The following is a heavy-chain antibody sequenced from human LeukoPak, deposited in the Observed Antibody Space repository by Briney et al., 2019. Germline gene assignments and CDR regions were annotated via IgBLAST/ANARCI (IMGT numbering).Heavy chain of an antibody. Sequence: PSETLSLTCTVSGDSINSFYWSWIRQPAGKGLEWIGRIYTSGSTNYNPSLKSRVTMSVDTSKNQFSLKLSSVTAADTAVYYCARDHSGYYGSGSPRFDPWGQGTLVTVSS. J-gene: IGHJ5*02. D-gene: IGHD3-10*01. CDR1: GDSINSFY. CDR3: ARDHSGYYGSGSPRFDP. V-gene: IGHV4-4*07. CDR2: IYTSGST.